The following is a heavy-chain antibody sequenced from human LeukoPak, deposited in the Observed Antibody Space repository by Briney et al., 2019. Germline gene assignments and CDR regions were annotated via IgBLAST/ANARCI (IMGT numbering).Heavy chain of an antibody. J-gene: IGHJ4*02. V-gene: IGHV1-46*01. CDR3: ARSGGQMATTEY. CDR1: GYTFTRNF. Sequence: ASVKVSCKASGYTFTRNFMHWVRQAPGQGLEWMGIINPSGGGTSYAQKFQGRVTMTRDMSTSTVYMELSSLTSEDTAVYYCARSGGQMATTEYWGQGTLVTVSS. D-gene: IGHD5-24*01. CDR2: INPSGGGT.